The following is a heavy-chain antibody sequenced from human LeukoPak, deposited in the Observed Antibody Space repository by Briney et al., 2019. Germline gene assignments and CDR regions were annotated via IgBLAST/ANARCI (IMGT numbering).Heavy chain of an antibody. CDR1: GFTFDDYA. CDR2: ISWNSGSI. V-gene: IGHV3-9*03. CDR3: TKAGATGAFDI. J-gene: IGHJ3*02. Sequence: GGSLRLSCAASGFTFDDYAMHWVRQASGKGLEWVSGISWNSGSIGYADSVKGRFTISRDNAKNSLYLQMNSLRAEDMALYYCTKAGATGAFDIWGQGTMVTVSS. D-gene: IGHD1-26*01.